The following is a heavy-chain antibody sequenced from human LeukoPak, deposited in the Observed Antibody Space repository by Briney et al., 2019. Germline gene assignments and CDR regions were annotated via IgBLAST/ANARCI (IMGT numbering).Heavy chain of an antibody. Sequence: ASVKVSCKASGYTFTDYYLHWVRQASGQGLEWMGWIHPNSGATTYAQKFQGRVSMTRGTSINTVFMELSGLTFDDTAVYYCSREDFWGQGTLVTVSS. CDR3: SREDF. V-gene: IGHV1-2*02. J-gene: IGHJ4*02. CDR2: IHPNSGAT. CDR1: GYTFTDYY.